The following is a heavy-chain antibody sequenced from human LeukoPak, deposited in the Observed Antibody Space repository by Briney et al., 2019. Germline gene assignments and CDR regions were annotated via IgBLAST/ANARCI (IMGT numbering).Heavy chain of an antibody. CDR1: GYTFTNYD. D-gene: IGHD3-22*01. CDR2: MNPKSGNT. V-gene: IGHV1-8*02. J-gene: IGHJ3*02. CDR3: ARDGGYYDSSGRRDAFDI. Sequence: ASVKVSCKASGYTFTNYDIDWVRQAAGQGLEWMGWMNPKSGNTMYAQKFQGRVTMTRDTSINTAYMELSGLTSEDTAVYYCARDGGYYDSSGRRDAFDIWGQGTMVTVSS.